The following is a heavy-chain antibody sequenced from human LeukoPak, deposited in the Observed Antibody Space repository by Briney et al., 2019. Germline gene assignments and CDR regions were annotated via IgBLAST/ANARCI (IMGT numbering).Heavy chain of an antibody. J-gene: IGHJ4*02. D-gene: IGHD1-1*01. CDR1: RGSISTYY. Sequence: PSETLSLTCTVSRGSISTYYWNWIRQPPGKGLEWIGYIYYTGTTDYNPSLKSRVTISVDTSKNQFSLKLSSVTAADTAVYYCARTSTKPFDYWGQGTLVTVSS. V-gene: IGHV4-59*08. CDR3: ARTSTKPFDY. CDR2: IYYTGTT.